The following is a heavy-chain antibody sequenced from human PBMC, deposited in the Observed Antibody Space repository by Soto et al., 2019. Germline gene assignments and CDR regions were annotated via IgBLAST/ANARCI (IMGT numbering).Heavy chain of an antibody. CDR2: IDPSDSYT. V-gene: IGHV5-10-1*01. D-gene: IGHD6-6*01. Sequence: GESLKIPCKGSGYSFTSYWISWVRQMPGKGLEWMGRIDPSDSYTNYSPSFQGHVTISADKSISTAYLQWSSLKASDTAMYYCARDGYSSSSLYYYGMDVWGQGTTVTVSS. CDR3: ARDGYSSSSLYYYGMDV. J-gene: IGHJ6*02. CDR1: GYSFTSYW.